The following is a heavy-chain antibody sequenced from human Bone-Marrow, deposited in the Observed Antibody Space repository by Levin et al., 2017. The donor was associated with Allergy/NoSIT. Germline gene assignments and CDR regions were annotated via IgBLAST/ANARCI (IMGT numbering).Heavy chain of an antibody. J-gene: IGHJ3*02. V-gene: IGHV5-51*01. Sequence: TGESLKISCNVSGYDFTRYWIAWVRQMPGKGLEWMGMIYPGNSDTAYSPSFQGQVTIAADKSTSPTYLQWSSLKASDTAMFYCARLKYDSNGWAAFEIWGQGTMVTVSS. CDR3: ARLKYDSNGWAAFEI. D-gene: IGHD3-22*01. CDR2: IYPGNSDT. CDR1: GYDFTRYW.